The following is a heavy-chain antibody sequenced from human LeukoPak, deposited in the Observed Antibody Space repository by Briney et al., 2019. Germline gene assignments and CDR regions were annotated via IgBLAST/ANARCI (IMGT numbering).Heavy chain of an antibody. Sequence: QPGGSLRLSCAASGFTFSSYAMTWVRQAPGKGLEWVANIKQDAGEISYQDSVKGRFTISRDNGKNSLFLQMNSLRVEDTGVYYCARDTSPMSGPIAFDAFDIWGQGTTVTVSS. J-gene: IGHJ3*02. CDR3: ARDTSPMSGPIAFDAFDI. CDR2: IKQDAGEI. V-gene: IGHV3-7*01. D-gene: IGHD1-14*01. CDR1: GFTFSSYA.